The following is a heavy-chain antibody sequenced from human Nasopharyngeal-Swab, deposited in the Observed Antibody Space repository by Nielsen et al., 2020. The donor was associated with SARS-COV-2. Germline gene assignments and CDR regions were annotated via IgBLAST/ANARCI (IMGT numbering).Heavy chain of an antibody. J-gene: IGHJ6*03. CDR3: ARDARIGYCSGGSCHFYYYYYMDV. V-gene: IGHV1-46*01. Sequence: ASVKVSCKASGYTFTSYYMHWVRQAPGQGLERMGIINPSGGSTSYAQKFQGRVTMTRDTSTSTVYMELSSLRSEDTAVYYCARDARIGYCSGGSCHFYYYYYMDVWGKGTTVTVSS. CDR1: GYTFTSYY. CDR2: INPSGGST. D-gene: IGHD2-15*01.